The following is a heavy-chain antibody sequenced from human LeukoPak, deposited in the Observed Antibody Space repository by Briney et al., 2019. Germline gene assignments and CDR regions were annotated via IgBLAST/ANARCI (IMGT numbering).Heavy chain of an antibody. D-gene: IGHD2-15*01. CDR2: IYYSGST. Sequence: SETLSLTSTVSGGSISSYYWSWIRQPPGKGLEWIGYIYYSGSTNYNPSLKSRVTISVDTSKNQFSLKLSSVTAADTAVYYCARSIAARLTRVVVAATLYDYWGQGTLVTVSS. J-gene: IGHJ4*02. CDR1: GGSISSYY. CDR3: ARSIAARLTRVVVAATLYDY. V-gene: IGHV4-59*01.